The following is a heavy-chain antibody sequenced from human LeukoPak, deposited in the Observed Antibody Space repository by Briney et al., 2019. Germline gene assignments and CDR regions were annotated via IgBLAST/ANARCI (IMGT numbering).Heavy chain of an antibody. CDR2: INHSGST. D-gene: IGHD1-26*01. CDR1: GGSFSGYY. J-gene: IGHJ6*03. V-gene: IGHV4-34*01. Sequence: SETLSLTCAVYGGSFSGYYWSWIRQPPGKGLEWIGEINHSGSTNYNPSPKSRVTISVDTSKNQFSLKLSSVTAADTAVYYCASGYSGSFTGNYCYYMDVWGKGTTVTVSS. CDR3: ASGYSGSFTGNYCYYMDV.